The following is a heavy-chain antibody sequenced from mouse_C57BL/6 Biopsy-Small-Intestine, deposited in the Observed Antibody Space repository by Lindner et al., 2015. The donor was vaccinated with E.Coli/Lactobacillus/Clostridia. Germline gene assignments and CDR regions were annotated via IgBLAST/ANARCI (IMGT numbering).Heavy chain of an antibody. D-gene: IGHD2-3*01. Sequence: VQLQESGAELARPGASVKLSCKASGYTFTNYGISWVKQRTGQGLEWIGEIYPRSGNTYYNEKFKDKATLTADKSSSTAYMELRSLTSEDSAVFFCARGYDGYYGYFDVWGTGTTVTVSS. CDR3: ARGYDGYYGYFDV. J-gene: IGHJ1*03. CDR2: IYPRSGNT. CDR1: GYTFTNYG. V-gene: IGHV1-81*01.